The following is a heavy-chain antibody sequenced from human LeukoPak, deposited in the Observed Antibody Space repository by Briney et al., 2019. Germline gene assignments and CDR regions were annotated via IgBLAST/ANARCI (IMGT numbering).Heavy chain of an antibody. V-gene: IGHV3-48*04. CDR1: GFTFSSYR. D-gene: IGHD1-1*01. CDR3: ARDHNYAFDN. Sequence: GGSLRLSCAASGFTFSSYRMSWVRQAPGRGLEWISYIGISSGNTKYADSVKGRFTISGDSAKNSLYLQMNSLRVEDTAVYYCARDHNYAFDNWGQGTLVTVSS. CDR2: IGISSGNT. J-gene: IGHJ4*02.